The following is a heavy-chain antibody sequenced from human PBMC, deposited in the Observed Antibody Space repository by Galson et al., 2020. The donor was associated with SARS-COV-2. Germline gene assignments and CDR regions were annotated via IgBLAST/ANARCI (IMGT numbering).Heavy chain of an antibody. CDR2: IKEDGSQT. J-gene: IGHJ2*01. D-gene: IGHD1-1*01. V-gene: IGHV3-7*04. CDR3: ARVEGRDWYFDL. Sequence: GESLKISCEASEFTFSAYWMSWVRQPPGKGLEWVAYIKEDGSQTYYVDSVKGRFTISRDNAKNSLYLQMNSLRAEDRAVYYCARVEGRDWYFDLWGRGTLVTVSS. CDR1: EFTFSAYW.